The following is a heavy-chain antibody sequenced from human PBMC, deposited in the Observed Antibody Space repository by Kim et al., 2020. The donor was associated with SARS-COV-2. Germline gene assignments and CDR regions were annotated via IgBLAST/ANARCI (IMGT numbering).Heavy chain of an antibody. J-gene: IGHJ6*03. D-gene: IGHD2-2*02. V-gene: IGHV4-39*01. CDR3: ARLRDCSSTSCYTRYYYMDV. CDR2: IYYSGST. CDR1: GGSISSSSYY. Sequence: SETLSLTCTVSGGSISSSSYYWGWIRQPPGKGLEWIGSIYYSGSTYYNPSLKSRVTISVDTSKNQFSLKLSSVTAADTAVYYCARLRDCSSTSCYTRYYYMDVWGKGTTVTVSS.